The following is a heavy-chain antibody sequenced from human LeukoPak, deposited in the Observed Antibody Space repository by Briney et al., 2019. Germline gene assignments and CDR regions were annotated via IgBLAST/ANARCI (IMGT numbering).Heavy chain of an antibody. CDR2: IYYSGST. V-gene: IGHV4-31*03. CDR1: GGSISSGGYY. D-gene: IGHD3-3*01. J-gene: IGHJ6*02. CDR3: ARDTPYDFWSGYYLDPYYYGMDV. Sequence: SETLSLTCTVSGGSISSGGYYWSWIRQHPGKGLEWIGYIYYSGSTYYNPSLKSRVTISVDTSKNQFSLKLSSVTAADTAVYYCARDTPYDFWSGYYLDPYYYGMDVWGQGTTVTVSS.